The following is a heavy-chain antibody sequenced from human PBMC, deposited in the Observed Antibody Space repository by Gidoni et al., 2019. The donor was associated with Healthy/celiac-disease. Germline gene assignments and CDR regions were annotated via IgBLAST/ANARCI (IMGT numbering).Heavy chain of an antibody. D-gene: IGHD3-10*02. J-gene: IGHJ3*02. CDR3: TRVGGITMSRAFDI. V-gene: IGHV3-49*04. CDR1: GFTFGDYA. CDR2: IRSKAYGGTT. Sequence: EVQLVESGGGLVQPGRSLRLSCTASGFTFGDYAMSWVRQAPGKGLELVGFIRSKAYGGTTEYAASVKGRFTISRDDSKSIAYLQMNSLKTEDTAVYYCTRVGGITMSRAFDIWGQGTMVTVSS.